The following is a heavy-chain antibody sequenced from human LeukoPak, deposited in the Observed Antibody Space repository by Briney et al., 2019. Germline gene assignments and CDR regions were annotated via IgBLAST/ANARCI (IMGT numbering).Heavy chain of an antibody. J-gene: IGHJ4*02. V-gene: IGHV4-59*01. CDR3: ARGMVVTAIPLDY. D-gene: IGHD2-21*02. CDR2: IYYSGST. CDR1: GGYISRSY. Sequence: SETLSLTYSVCGGYISRSYWSWLRQPPGKGLEWIGYIYYSGSTNYNPSLKSRVTISVGTSKNQFSLKLRSVTAADTAVYYCARGMVVTAIPLDYWGQGTLVTVSS.